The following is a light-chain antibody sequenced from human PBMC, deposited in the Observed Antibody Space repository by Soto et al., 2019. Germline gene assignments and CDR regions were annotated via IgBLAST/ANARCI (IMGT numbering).Light chain of an antibody. CDR3: QQYAGAPLA. V-gene: IGKV3-20*01. Sequence: EIVLTQSPGTLSLSPGERATLSCRASQSVSSTYLAWYQQRPGQAPRLLIYGASSRATGIPDRFSGSGSGTDFTLTISRLEPEYFAVYYCQQYAGAPLAFGGGTKVDIK. CDR1: QSVSSTY. J-gene: IGKJ4*01. CDR2: GAS.